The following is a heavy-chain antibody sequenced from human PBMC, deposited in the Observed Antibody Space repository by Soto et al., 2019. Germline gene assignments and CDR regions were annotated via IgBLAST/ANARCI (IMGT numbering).Heavy chain of an antibody. V-gene: IGHV1-18*04. J-gene: IGHJ6*02. CDR3: SRARDCTSPSCYNHYYYGMDI. Sequence: QEQLVQSGGEVKKPGASVRVSCKASGYTFTKYGITWVRQAPGQGLVWLGWIGVYYGKTNYARKLQGRVIMPANTSASTAYMELSSLRSDDTAVYYCSRARDCTSPSCYNHYYYGMDIWGQGTTVSVSS. CDR1: GYTFTKYG. D-gene: IGHD2-2*02. CDR2: IGVYYGKT.